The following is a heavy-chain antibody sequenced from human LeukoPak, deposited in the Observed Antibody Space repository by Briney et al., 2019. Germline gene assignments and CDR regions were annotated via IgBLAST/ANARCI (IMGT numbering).Heavy chain of an antibody. Sequence: AETLSLTCTFSGDSLSSSSYYWGSVRQPPGTGLGWVGSIFCSGSPYYDPSRKSRVYISVDTSKNQFSVKLSSVTAADTAVYYCARGEFPLAFDYWGEGTLVSVSS. V-gene: IGHV4-39*01. D-gene: IGHD3-10*01. CDR3: ARGEFPLAFDY. CDR1: GDSLSSSSYY. J-gene: IGHJ4*02. CDR2: IFCSGSP.